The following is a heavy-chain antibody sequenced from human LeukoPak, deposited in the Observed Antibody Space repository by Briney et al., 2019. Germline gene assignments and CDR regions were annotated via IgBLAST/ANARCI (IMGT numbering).Heavy chain of an antibody. D-gene: IGHD3-3*01. J-gene: IGHJ4*02. Sequence: ASVKVSCKASGYTFTDYYMHWVQQAPGKGLEWMGLVDPEDGETIYAEKFQGRVTITADTSTDTAYVELSGLRSEDTAVYYCASYVGYDFWSGPDGYFDYWGQGTLVTVSS. V-gene: IGHV1-69-2*01. CDR2: VDPEDGET. CDR3: ASYVGYDFWSGPDGYFDY. CDR1: GYTFTDYY.